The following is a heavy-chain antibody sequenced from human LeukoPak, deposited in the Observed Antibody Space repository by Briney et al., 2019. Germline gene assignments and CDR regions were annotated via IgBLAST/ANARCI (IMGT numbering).Heavy chain of an antibody. D-gene: IGHD3-9*01. CDR1: GGSISSSSYY. Sequence: SETLSLTCTVSGGSISSSSYYWGWIRQPPGKGLEWIGSIYYSGSTYYNPSLKSRVTISVDTSKNQFSLKLSSVTAADTAVYYCASSKGSTYYDILTGYDFLGWFDPWGQGTLVTVSS. V-gene: IGHV4-39*01. J-gene: IGHJ5*02. CDR3: ASSKGSTYYDILTGYDFLGWFDP. CDR2: IYYSGST.